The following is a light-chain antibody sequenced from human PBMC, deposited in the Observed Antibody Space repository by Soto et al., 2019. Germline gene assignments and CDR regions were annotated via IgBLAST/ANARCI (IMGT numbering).Light chain of an antibody. CDR2: DVS. CDR1: NRDVGGYKY. V-gene: IGLV2-14*01. Sequence: QSVLTQPASLSWAPGQSIPLSRPGNNRDVGGYKYVSWYQQHPGKAPKLMIYDVSNRPSGVSDRFSGSKSGNTASLTISGLQAEDEADYYCTSYTSSSTYVFGTGTKVTVL. J-gene: IGLJ1*01. CDR3: TSYTSSSTYV.